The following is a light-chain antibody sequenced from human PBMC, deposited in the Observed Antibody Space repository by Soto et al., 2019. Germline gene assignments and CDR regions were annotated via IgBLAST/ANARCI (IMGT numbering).Light chain of an antibody. CDR1: SRYVGSYNL. CDR3: CSYAGSSTYV. V-gene: IGLV2-23*02. CDR2: EVS. Sequence: QSVLTQPASVSGSPGQAITISCTGKSRYVGSYNLVSWYQQHPGKAPKLMIYEVSKRPSGVSNRFSGSKSGNTASLTISGLQAEDEADYYCCSYAGSSTYVFGTGTKVTVL. J-gene: IGLJ1*01.